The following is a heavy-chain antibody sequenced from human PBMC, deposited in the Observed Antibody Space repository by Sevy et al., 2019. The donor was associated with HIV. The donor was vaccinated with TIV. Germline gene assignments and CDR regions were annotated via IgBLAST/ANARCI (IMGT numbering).Heavy chain of an antibody. D-gene: IGHD3-22*01. CDR3: ARGVTMIRGGGYYFDY. Sequence: ASEKVSCKASGGSFSSYAIHWVRQAPGQGLEWMGGTIPIFGTTNYAQKFQGRVTITADESTSTSNMELSSLRSEDTAVYYCARGVTMIRGGGYYFDYWGQGTLVTVSS. CDR1: GGSFSSYA. V-gene: IGHV1-69*13. CDR2: TIPIFGTT. J-gene: IGHJ4*02.